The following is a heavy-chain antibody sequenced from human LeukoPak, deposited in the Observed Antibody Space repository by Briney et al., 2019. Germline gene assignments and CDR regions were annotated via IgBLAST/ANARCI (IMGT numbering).Heavy chain of an antibody. J-gene: IGHJ4*02. CDR1: GYTFTSYG. D-gene: IGHD3-10*01. CDR2: ISAYNGNT. V-gene: IGHV1-18*01. CDR3: ARDHHYYGSGSYYTLDY. Sequence: ASVKVSCKASGYTFTSYGISWVRQAPGQGLEWMGWISAYNGNTNYAQKLQGRVTMTTDTSTSTAYMELRSLRSDDTAVYYSARDHHYYGSGSYYTLDYWGQGTLVTVSS.